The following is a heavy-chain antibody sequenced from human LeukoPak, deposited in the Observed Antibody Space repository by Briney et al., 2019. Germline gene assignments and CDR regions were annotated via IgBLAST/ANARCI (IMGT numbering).Heavy chain of an antibody. CDR1: GFTFSSNE. Sequence: GGSLRLSCAASGFTFSSNEMNWLRQAPGKGLEWISQISSSGSTIYYADSVKGRFTIYRDNAKNLLYLQMNSLRAEDTGVYYCARYSPYMDVWGKGTTVTISS. J-gene: IGHJ6*03. V-gene: IGHV3-48*03. CDR3: ARYSPYMDV. D-gene: IGHD2-21*01. CDR2: ISSSGSTI.